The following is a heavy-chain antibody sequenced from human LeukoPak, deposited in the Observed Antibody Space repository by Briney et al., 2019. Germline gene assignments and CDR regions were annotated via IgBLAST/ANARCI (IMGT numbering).Heavy chain of an antibody. CDR2: ISYDGSNK. CDR3: AKDGCSSTSCYFYFDY. J-gene: IGHJ4*02. V-gene: IGHV3-30*18. D-gene: IGHD2-2*01. Sequence: GGSLRLSCAASGFTFSSYWMSWVRQAPGKGLEWVAVISYDGSNKNYADSVKGRFTISRDNSKNTLYLQMNSLRAEDTAVYYCAKDGCSSTSCYFYFDYWGQGTLVTVSS. CDR1: GFTFSSYW.